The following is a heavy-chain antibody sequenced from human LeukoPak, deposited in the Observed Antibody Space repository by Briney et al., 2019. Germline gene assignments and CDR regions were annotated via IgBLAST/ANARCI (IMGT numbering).Heavy chain of an antibody. V-gene: IGHV3-74*01. J-gene: IGHJ4*02. CDR2: INSDGSST. D-gene: IGHD3-3*01. Sequence: PGGSLRLSCAASGFTFSSYWMHWVRQAPGKGLVWVSRINSDGSSTSYADSVKGRFTISRDNAKNTLYLQMNSPRAEDTAVYYCARDAHDFWSGYYTHFDYWGQGTLVTVSS. CDR1: GFTFSSYW. CDR3: ARDAHDFWSGYYTHFDY.